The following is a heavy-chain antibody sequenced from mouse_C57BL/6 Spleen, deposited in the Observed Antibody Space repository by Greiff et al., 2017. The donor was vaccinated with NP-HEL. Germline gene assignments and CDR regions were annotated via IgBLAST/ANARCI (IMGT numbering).Heavy chain of an antibody. V-gene: IGHV5-4*01. Sequence: DVKLVESGGGLVKPGGSLKLSCAASGFTFSSYAMSWVRQTPEKRLEWVATISDGGSYTYYPDNVKGRFTISRDNAKNNLYLQMSHLKSEDTALYYCARDPGHYWGQGTTLTVSS. CDR3: ARDPGHY. CDR2: ISDGGSYT. CDR1: GFTFSSYA. J-gene: IGHJ2*01.